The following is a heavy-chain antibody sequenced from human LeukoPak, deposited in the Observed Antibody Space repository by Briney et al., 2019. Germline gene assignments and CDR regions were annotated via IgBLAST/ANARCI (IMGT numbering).Heavy chain of an antibody. Sequence: GGSLRLSCAASGFTFSSYGMHWVRQVPGKGLEWVAFIRYDGSNKYYADSVKGRFTISRDNSKNTLYLQMNSLRAEDTAVYYCAKDRQWLGSFDYWGQGTLVTVSS. CDR1: GFTFSSYG. J-gene: IGHJ4*02. CDR3: AKDRQWLGSFDY. CDR2: IRYDGSNK. D-gene: IGHD6-19*01. V-gene: IGHV3-30*02.